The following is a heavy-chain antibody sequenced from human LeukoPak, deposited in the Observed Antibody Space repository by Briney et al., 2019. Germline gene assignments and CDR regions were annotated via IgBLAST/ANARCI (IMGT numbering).Heavy chain of an antibody. V-gene: IGHV5-51*01. CDR1: GYSFTTNW. CDR3: ARSGPNDY. J-gene: IGHJ4*02. CDR2: IYPGDSET. D-gene: IGHD3-10*01. Sequence: NRGESLKISCKGSGYSFTTNWIGWVRQMPGKGLEWMGIIYPGDSETRFSPSFQGQVTISADKSISTAYLQWSSLKASDTAMYYCARSGPNDYWGQGTLVTVSS.